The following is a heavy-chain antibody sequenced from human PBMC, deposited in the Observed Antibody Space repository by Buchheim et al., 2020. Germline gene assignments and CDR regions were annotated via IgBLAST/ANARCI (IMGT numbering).Heavy chain of an antibody. J-gene: IGHJ5*02. V-gene: IGHV4-34*01. CDR3: ARVYYDYVWGSYLYNWFDP. Sequence: QVQLQQWGAGLLKSSETLSLTCAVYGGSFSGYYWSWIRQPPGKGLEWIGEINHSGSTNYNPSLKSRVTISVDTSKNQFSLKLSSVTAADTAVYYCARVYYDYVWGSYLYNWFDPWGQGTL. D-gene: IGHD3-16*02. CDR2: INHSGST. CDR1: GGSFSGYY.